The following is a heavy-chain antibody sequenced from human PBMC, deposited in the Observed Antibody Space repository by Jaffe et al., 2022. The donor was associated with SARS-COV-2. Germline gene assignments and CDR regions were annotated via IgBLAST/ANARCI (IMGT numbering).Heavy chain of an antibody. J-gene: IGHJ4*02. CDR2: IYTSGST. D-gene: IGHD6-19*01. CDR3: ARDHWGSGWIDY. Sequence: QVQLQESGPGLVKPSQTLSLTCTVSGGSISSGSYYWSWIRQPAGKGLEWIGRIYTSGSTNYNPSLKSRVTISVDTSKNQFSLKLSSVTAADTAVYYCARDHWGSGWIDYWGQGTLVTVSS. V-gene: IGHV4-61*02. CDR1: GGSISSGSYY.